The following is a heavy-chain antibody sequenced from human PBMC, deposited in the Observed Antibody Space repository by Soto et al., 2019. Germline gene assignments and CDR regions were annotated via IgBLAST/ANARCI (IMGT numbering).Heavy chain of an antibody. J-gene: IGHJ4*02. CDR3: ARGQRGSGRYWD. CDR2: INHSGST. Sequence: PSETLCLTCAVYGGSFSGYYWSWIRQPPGKGLEWIGEINHSGSTNYNPSLKSRVTISVDTSKNQFSLKLSSVTAADTAVYYCARGQRGSGRYWDWGQGTLVTVSS. D-gene: IGHD3-10*01. V-gene: IGHV4-34*01. CDR1: GGSFSGYY.